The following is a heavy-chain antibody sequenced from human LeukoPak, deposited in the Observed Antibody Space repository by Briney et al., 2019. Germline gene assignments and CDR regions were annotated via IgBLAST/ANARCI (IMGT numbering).Heavy chain of an antibody. CDR2: ISYDGSNK. CDR1: GSTFSSYW. D-gene: IGHD4-11*01. CDR3: ARVHDYRRAFDI. J-gene: IGHJ3*02. V-gene: IGHV3-30-3*01. Sequence: PGGSLRLSCAASGSTFSSYWMHWVRQAPGKGLEWVAVISYDGSNKYYADSVKGRFTISRDNSKNTLYLQMNSLRAEDTAVYYCARVHDYRRAFDIWGQGTMVTVSS.